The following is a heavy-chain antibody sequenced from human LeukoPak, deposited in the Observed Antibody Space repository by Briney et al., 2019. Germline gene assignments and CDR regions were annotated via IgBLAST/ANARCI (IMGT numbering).Heavy chain of an antibody. CDR2: ISGNDPTK. CDR1: GLTLTTFD. D-gene: IGHD6-25*01. J-gene: IGHJ5*01. V-gene: IGHV3-23*01. Sequence: GGSLRLSCIASGLTLTTFDMVWVRQAPGGGLEWVSIISGNDPTKIYADSVKGRFTISRDDLKNTIYLQMDSLRDEDTAFYYCAKGLDTYSSRYLNRIFDSWGQGTLVTVSS. CDR3: AKGLDTYSSRYLNRIFDS.